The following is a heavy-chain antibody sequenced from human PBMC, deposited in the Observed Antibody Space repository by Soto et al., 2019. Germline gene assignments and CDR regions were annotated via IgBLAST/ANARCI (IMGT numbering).Heavy chain of an antibody. CDR2: ISYDGSNK. D-gene: IGHD3-22*01. V-gene: IGHV3-30*18. Sequence: PGGSLRLSCAASGFTFSSYGMHWVRQAPGKGLEWVAVISYDGSNKYYADSVKGRFTISRDTSKNTLYLQMNRLRAEDTAVYYCAKDLRDSSGYYYYIDYWGQGTLVTVSS. CDR1: GFTFSSYG. J-gene: IGHJ4*02. CDR3: AKDLRDSSGYYYYIDY.